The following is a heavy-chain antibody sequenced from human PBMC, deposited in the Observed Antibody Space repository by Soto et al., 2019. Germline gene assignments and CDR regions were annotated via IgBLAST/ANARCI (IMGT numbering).Heavy chain of an antibody. CDR1: NGSLSSNY. D-gene: IGHD2-21*02. J-gene: IGHJ4*02. CDR3: ARPFMVTVDFFDY. V-gene: IGHV4-59*01. CDR2: IYYSGST. Sequence: SETLSLTCTVSNGSLSSNYWSWIRKSPGKGLEWIGNIYYSGSTNYNPSLKSRVTMSVDTSKNEFALKLSSVTADDTGVYFCARPFMVTVDFFDYWGQGALVTVSS.